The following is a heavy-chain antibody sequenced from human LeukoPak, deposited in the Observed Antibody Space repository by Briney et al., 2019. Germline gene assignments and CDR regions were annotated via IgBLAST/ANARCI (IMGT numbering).Heavy chain of an antibody. CDR2: IYYSGST. Sequence: PSGTLSLTCTVSGGSISSYYWSWIRQPPGKELEWIGYIYYSGSTNYNPSLKSRVTISVDTSKNQFSLILNSVTAADTAVYYCARYSDAYAGARWFDHWGQGTLVTVSS. CDR3: ARYSDAYAGARWFDH. J-gene: IGHJ5*02. CDR1: GGSISSYY. V-gene: IGHV4-59*01. D-gene: IGHD3-3*01.